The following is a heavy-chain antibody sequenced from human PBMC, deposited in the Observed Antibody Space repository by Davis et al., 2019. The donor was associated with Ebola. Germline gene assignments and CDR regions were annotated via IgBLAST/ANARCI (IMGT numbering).Heavy chain of an antibody. CDR1: GYTFTRNY. J-gene: IGHJ4*02. Sequence: AASVKVSCKASGYTFTRNYMHWVRQAPGQGLEWMGIINPSGGSTTYAQKFQGRVTMTTDTSTSTAYLEVGTLRSDDTAVYYCARAQFPTTSDHWGQGTLVTVSS. CDR2: INPSGGST. D-gene: IGHD1-1*01. CDR3: ARAQFPTTSDH. V-gene: IGHV1-46*01.